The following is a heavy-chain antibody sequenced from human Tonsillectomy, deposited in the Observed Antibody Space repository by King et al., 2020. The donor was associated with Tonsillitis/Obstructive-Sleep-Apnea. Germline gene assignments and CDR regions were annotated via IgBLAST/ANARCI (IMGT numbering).Heavy chain of an antibody. V-gene: IGHV4-39*02. D-gene: IGHD3-16*01. CDR1: GGSISSSSYY. Sequence: QLQESGPGLVKPSETLSLTCTVSGGSISSSSYYWGWIRQPPGKGLEWIGSIYYSGSTYYNPSLKSRVTISVDTSKNQFSLKLSSVTAADTAVYYCAREGGGSWADGKAFDIWGQGKMVTVSS. J-gene: IGHJ3*02. CDR3: AREGGGSWADGKAFDI. CDR2: IYYSGST.